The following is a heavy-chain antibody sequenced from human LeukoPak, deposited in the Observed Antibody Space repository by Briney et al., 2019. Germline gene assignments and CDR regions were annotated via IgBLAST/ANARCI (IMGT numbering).Heavy chain of an antibody. CDR1: GYSISSGYY. CDR2: IYHSGST. D-gene: IGHD2-8*02. V-gene: IGHV4-38-2*02. Sequence: SETLSLTCTVSGYSISSGYYWGWIRQPPGKGLEWIGSIYHSGSTYYNPSLKSRVTISVDTSKNQFSLKLSSVTAADTAVYYCARVEVLDWFDPWGQGTLVIVSS. CDR3: ARVEVLDWFDP. J-gene: IGHJ5*02.